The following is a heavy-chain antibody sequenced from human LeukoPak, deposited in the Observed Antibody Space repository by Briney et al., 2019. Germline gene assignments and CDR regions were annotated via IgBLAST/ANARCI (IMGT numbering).Heavy chain of an antibody. D-gene: IGHD5-12*01. CDR2: ISGSGGST. J-gene: IGHJ4*02. CDR1: GFTFSSYA. CDR3: AKISGYSGYDHVDY. V-gene: IGHV3-23*01. Sequence: GGSLRLSCAASGFTFSSYAMSWVRQAPGKGLEGVSAISGSGGSTYYAASVKGRFTISRDNSKNTLYLQMNRLRAEDTAVYYCAKISGYSGYDHVDYWGQGTLVTVSS.